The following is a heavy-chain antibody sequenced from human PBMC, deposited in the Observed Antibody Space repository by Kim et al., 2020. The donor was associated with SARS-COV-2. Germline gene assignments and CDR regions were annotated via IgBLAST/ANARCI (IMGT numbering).Heavy chain of an antibody. Sequence: ASVKVSCKASGYTFTGYYMHWVRQAPGQGLEWMGWINPNSGGTNYAQKFQGRVTMTRDTSISTAYMELSRLRSDDTAVYYCARVAYSYGVNYYGMDVWGQGTTVTVSS. CDR2: INPNSGGT. V-gene: IGHV1-2*02. CDR3: ARVAYSYGVNYYGMDV. J-gene: IGHJ6*02. CDR1: GYTFTGYY. D-gene: IGHD5-18*01.